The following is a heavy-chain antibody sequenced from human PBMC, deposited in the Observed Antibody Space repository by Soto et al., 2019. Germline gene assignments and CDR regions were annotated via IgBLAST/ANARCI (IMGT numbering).Heavy chain of an antibody. CDR2: INGDGYST. Sequence: PGGSLRLSCAASGFTFSTYWMHWVRQAPGKGLVWVSRINGDGYSTTYADFVKGRFTVSRDNAKNTLYLQMNSLRAEDTAVYYCARPSGYCTVTTCLYGLDVWGQGTTATVSS. D-gene: IGHD2-8*02. V-gene: IGHV3-74*03. J-gene: IGHJ6*02. CDR3: ARPSGYCTVTTCLYGLDV. CDR1: GFTFSTYW.